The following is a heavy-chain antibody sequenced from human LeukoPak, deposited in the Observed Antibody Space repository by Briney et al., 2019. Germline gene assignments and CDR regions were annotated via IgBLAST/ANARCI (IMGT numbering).Heavy chain of an antibody. CDR2: VSYDGST. CDR1: GGSISTYY. J-gene: IGHJ4*02. Sequence: SETLSLTCTVSGGSISTYYWSWIQQPPGKGLEWIGYVSYDGSTNYNPSLKSRVTISVDTSKNQFSLKLSSVTAADTAVYYCARVEYSSHIDYWGQGTLVTVSS. D-gene: IGHD6-6*01. V-gene: IGHV4-59*01. CDR3: ARVEYSSHIDY.